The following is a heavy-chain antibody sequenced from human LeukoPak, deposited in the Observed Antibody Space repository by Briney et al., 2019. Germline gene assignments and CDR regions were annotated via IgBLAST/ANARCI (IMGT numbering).Heavy chain of an antibody. D-gene: IGHD1-26*01. Sequence: PGGSLRLSCAASGFTFSYYWMSWVRQAPGKGLEWVADIKQDGSEKYYVDPVKGRFTISRDNAKNSLYLQMNSLRAEDTAVYYCAREDGSFDYWGQGTLVTVSS. V-gene: IGHV3-7*01. CDR3: AREDGSFDY. CDR1: GFTFSYYW. CDR2: IKQDGSEK. J-gene: IGHJ4*02.